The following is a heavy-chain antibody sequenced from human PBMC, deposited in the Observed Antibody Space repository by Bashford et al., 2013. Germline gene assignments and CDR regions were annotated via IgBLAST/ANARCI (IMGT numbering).Heavy chain of an antibody. J-gene: IGHJ4*02. Sequence: SGLRCEPTQTSRLTCTFSGFSLSTTRVGCGLDPSSPPRKGPWSGLHSFIWNDDKYHSPSLKSRLTITKDTSKNQVVLTMTNMDPMDTATYYCAYRTTLTDFDYWGQGTLVTVSS. CDR1: GFSLSTTRVG. V-gene: IGHV2-5*01. CDR3: AYRTTLTDFDY. CDR2: FIWNDDK. D-gene: IGHD4-11*01.